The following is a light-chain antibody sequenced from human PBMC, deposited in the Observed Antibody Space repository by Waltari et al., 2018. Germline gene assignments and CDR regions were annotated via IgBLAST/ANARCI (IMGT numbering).Light chain of an antibody. Sequence: QTVVTQEPSLTVSPGGTVTLTCASNTGPVTADFSANWLQQKPGQTPRTLIHSTNKKHAWTPARFSGSLLGGKAALTLSSVQPEDEADYYCLLHYDDAPSWVFGGGTKLTVL. CDR2: STN. CDR1: TGPVTADFS. J-gene: IGLJ3*02. CDR3: LLHYDDAPSWV. V-gene: IGLV7-43*01.